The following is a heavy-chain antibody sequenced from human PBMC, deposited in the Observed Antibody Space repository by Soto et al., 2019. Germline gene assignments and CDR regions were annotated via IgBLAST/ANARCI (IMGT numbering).Heavy chain of an antibody. CDR3: AALWFGELAFNY. CDR1: GYSIRSGYY. D-gene: IGHD3-10*01. V-gene: IGHV4-38-2*02. CDR2: VYHNGIM. J-gene: IGHJ4*02. Sequence: SETLSLTCSVSGYSIRSGYYWGWVRQAPGKGLEGLGSVYHNGIMFHNTSFQSRVTISVDTSKNQFSLNLRSVTAADTAVYYCAALWFGELAFNYWGQGILVTVSS.